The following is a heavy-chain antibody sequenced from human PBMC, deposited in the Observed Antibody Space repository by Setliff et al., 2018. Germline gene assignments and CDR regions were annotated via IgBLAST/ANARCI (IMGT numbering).Heavy chain of an antibody. J-gene: IGHJ5*01. D-gene: IGHD3-16*01. CDR1: GDTFSTYS. Sequence: SVKVSCKASGDTFSTYSLSWVRQAPGQGLEWMGGIIPLLETAKYAQKFQGRVTITADKSTSTGYMELRSLRSDDTAVYYCARELRSPYWHLDSWGQGTQVTVSS. CDR2: IIPLLETA. V-gene: IGHV1-69*06. CDR3: ARELRSPYWHLDS.